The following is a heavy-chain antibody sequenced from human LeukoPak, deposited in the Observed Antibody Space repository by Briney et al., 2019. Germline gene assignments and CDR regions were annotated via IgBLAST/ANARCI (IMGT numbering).Heavy chain of an antibody. CDR2: INHSGSA. Sequence: SETLSLTCAVYGGSFSGYYWSWIRQPPGKVLEWIGEINHSGSANYTPYLKSRVTISVDTSKIQSSLKRSSVTAADTAVYYCARGVYSSGWYVYWGQGTLVTVSS. D-gene: IGHD6-19*01. CDR3: ARGVYSSGWYVY. J-gene: IGHJ4*02. CDR1: GGSFSGYY. V-gene: IGHV4-34*01.